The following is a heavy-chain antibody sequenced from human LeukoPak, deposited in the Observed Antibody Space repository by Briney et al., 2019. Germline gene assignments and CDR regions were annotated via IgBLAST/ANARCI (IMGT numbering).Heavy chain of an antibody. J-gene: IGHJ4*02. D-gene: IGHD1-26*01. CDR1: GFTFSSYW. CDR2: LNSDGSST. Sequence: PGGSLRLSCAASGFTFSSYWMYWVRQAPGKGLVWVSRLNSDGSSTNYAVSVRGRFTISRDNARNTLYLQMNSLRAEDTGVYYCASATGVGAASFWGQGTLVTVSS. CDR3: ASATGVGAASF. V-gene: IGHV3-74*01.